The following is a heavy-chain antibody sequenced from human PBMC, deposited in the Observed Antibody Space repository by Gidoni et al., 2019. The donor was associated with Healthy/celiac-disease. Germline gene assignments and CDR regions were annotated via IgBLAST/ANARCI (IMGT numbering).Heavy chain of an antibody. J-gene: IGHJ4*02. D-gene: IGHD1-26*01. V-gene: IGHV1-69*04. CDR3: ARDTLIIVGANRGFDY. CDR1: GGTLRSYA. CDR2: IIPILGRA. Sequence: QVQLVQSGAEVKKRGPSVKVSCKAYGGTLRSYAISWVRQAPGQGLEWMGRIIPILGRANYAQKFQGSVTITADQSTSTAYMELSSLRSEDTAVYYCARDTLIIVGANRGFDYWGQGTLVTVSS.